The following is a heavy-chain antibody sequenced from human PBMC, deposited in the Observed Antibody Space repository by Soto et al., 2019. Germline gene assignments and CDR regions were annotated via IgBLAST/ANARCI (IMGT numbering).Heavy chain of an antibody. CDR3: ARDKPYGGIDY. Sequence: PSETLSLTCTVSGGSISIYYWSWIRQPPGKGLEWIGYIYYSGSTNYNPSLKSRVTISVDTSKNQFSLKLSSVTAADTAVYYCARDKPYGGIDYWGQGTLVTVSS. CDR1: GGSISIYY. D-gene: IGHD4-17*01. J-gene: IGHJ4*02. V-gene: IGHV4-59*01. CDR2: IYYSGST.